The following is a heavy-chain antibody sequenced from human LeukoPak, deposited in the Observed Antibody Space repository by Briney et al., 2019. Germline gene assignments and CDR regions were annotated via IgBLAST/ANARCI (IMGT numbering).Heavy chain of an antibody. CDR3: AREPLYSSGWYWYLDY. CDR1: GGTLNNYA. V-gene: IGHV1-69*10. Sequence: VASVKVSCKASGGTLNNYAISWLRQAPGQGLEWMGRIIPILNIANYAQKFQGRVTITAVKSTSTAYLELSSLRSEDTAVYYCAREPLYSSGWYWYLDYWGQGTLVTVSS. CDR2: IIPILNIA. J-gene: IGHJ4*02. D-gene: IGHD6-19*01.